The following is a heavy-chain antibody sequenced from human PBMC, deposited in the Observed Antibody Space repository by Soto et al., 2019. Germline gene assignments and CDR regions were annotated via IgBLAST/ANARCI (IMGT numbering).Heavy chain of an antibody. Sequence: SLRLSCAASGFTFSSYAMHWVRQAPGKGLEWVAVISYDGSNKYYADSVKGRFTISRDNSKNTLYLQMNSLRAEDTAVYYCARDHSSAGAFDIWGQGTMVTVSS. J-gene: IGHJ3*02. V-gene: IGHV3-30-3*01. CDR2: ISYDGSNK. CDR3: ARDHSSAGAFDI. D-gene: IGHD6-6*01. CDR1: GFTFSSYA.